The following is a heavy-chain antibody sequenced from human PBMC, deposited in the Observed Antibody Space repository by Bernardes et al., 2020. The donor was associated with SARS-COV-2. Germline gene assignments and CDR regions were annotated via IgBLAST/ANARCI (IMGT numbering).Heavy chain of an antibody. CDR2: VYESGST. CDR1: GGSISSSNYY. J-gene: IGHJ4*02. V-gene: IGHV4-39*01. D-gene: IGHD5-18*01. CDR3: ATLDTTMATAAY. Sequence: ETLSLTCTVSGGSISSSNYYWGWIRQPPGKGLEWIGSVYESGSTYYNPSLKSRVTISVDTSKNQFSLKLSSVTAADTAVYYCATLDTTMATAAYWGQGTLVTVSS.